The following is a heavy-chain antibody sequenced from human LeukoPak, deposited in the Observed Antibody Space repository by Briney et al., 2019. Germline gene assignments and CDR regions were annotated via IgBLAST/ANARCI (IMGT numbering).Heavy chain of an antibody. D-gene: IGHD2-2*01. Sequence: ASVKVSCKASGYTFTSYDINWVRQATRQGLEWMGWMNPNSGNTGYAQKFQGRVTMTRNTSISTAYMELSSLRSEDTAVYYCARVIRYSGQARAVYCSSTSCHYTFDYWGQGTLVTVSS. CDR2: MNPNSGNT. CDR3: ARVIRYSGQARAVYCSSTSCHYTFDY. J-gene: IGHJ4*02. V-gene: IGHV1-8*01. CDR1: GYTFTSYD.